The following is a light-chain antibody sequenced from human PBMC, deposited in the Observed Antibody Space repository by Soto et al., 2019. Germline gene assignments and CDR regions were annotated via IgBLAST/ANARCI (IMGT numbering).Light chain of an antibody. Sequence: QSALTQPASVSGSPGQSITISCTGTSSHVGGYNYVSWYQQHPDKAPKLMIYDVSNRPSGVSNRFSGSKSGNTASLTISGLQAEGEADYYCSSCTSSSTYVFGTGTKLTVL. CDR2: DVS. CDR1: SSHVGGYNY. J-gene: IGLJ1*01. V-gene: IGLV2-14*01. CDR3: SSCTSSSTYV.